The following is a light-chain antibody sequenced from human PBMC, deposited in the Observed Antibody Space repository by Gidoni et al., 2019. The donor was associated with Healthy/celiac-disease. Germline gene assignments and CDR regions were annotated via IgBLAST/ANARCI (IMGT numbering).Light chain of an antibody. V-gene: IGKV3-20*01. CDR3: QQYGSSPYT. J-gene: IGKJ2*01. Sequence: ELVLTQSPGTLSLSPGERATLSCRASQTVSSSYLAWYQQKPGQAPRLLIYGASSRATGIPDRFSGSGSGTDFTLTISRLEPDDFAVYYCQQYGSSPYTFGQGTKLEIK. CDR1: QTVSSSY. CDR2: GAS.